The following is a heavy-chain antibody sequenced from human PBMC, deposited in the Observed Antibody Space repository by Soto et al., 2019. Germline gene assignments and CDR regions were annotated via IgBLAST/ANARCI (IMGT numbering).Heavy chain of an antibody. D-gene: IGHD3-22*01. V-gene: IGHV4-30-2*01. CDR1: GGSISSGGYS. J-gene: IGHJ4*02. Sequence: SETLSLTCAVSGGSISSGGYSWSWIRQPPGKGLEWIGYIYHSGSTYYNPSLKSRVTISVDRSKNQFSLKLSSVTAADTAVYYCAIYDSSGYYFDYWGQGTLVTVSS. CDR3: AIYDSSGYYFDY. CDR2: IYHSGST.